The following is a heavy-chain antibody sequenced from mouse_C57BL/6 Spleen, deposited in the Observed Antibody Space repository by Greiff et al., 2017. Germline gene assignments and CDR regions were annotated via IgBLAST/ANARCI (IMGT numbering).Heavy chain of an antibody. CDR3: ARQADDGYSYFDY. D-gene: IGHD2-3*01. V-gene: IGHV5-12*01. Sequence: EVKVVESGGGLVQPGGSLKLSCAASGFTFSDYYMYWVRQTPEKRLEWVAYISNGGGSTYYPDTVKGRFTISRDNAKNALYLHMSRLKSEDTAMYYCARQADDGYSYFDYWGQGTTLTVSS. CDR1: GFTFSDYY. CDR2: ISNGGGST. J-gene: IGHJ2*01.